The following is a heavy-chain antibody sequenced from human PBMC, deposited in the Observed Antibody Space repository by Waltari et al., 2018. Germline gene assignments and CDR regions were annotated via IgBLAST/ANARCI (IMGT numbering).Heavy chain of an antibody. V-gene: IGHV1-46*01. J-gene: IGHJ4*02. CDR2: INPSGGST. D-gene: IGHD3-10*01. CDR1: RNTFTSYD. CDR3: ARGSDLDGSGSYHRPNSLDY. Sequence: QVQLVQSGADVKNPGASVKVSVKAERNTFTSYDMHWVRPSLGQGPEWVAIINPSGGSTIYAQKFQGRVTMTRDTSTSTVYMELSSLRFEDTAVYYCARGSDLDGSGSYHRPNSLDYWGQGTLVTVSS.